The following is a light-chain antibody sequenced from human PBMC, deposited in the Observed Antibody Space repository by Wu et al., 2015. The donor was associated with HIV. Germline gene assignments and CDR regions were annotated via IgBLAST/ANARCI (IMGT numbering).Light chain of an antibody. CDR1: QSIDSW. CDR3: QQYSSYPYS. V-gene: IGKV1-5*03. J-gene: IGKJ2*03. CDR2: KAS. Sequence: DIQMTQSPSTLSASVGDRVTITCRASQSIDSWLAWYQQKPGKAPNLLIYKASSLESGVPSRFSGSGSGTDFTLTVSSLQPDDFATYYCQQYSSYPYSFGQGTKLEI.